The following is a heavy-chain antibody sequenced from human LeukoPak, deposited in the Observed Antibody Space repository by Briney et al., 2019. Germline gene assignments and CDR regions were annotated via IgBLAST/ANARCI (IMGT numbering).Heavy chain of an antibody. CDR1: GGTFSSYA. V-gene: IGHV1-69*13. J-gene: IGHJ4*02. D-gene: IGHD3-22*01. CDR3: ARGNYYDSSGYSPLDY. CDR2: IIPIFGTA. Sequence: ASVKVSCKASGGTFSSYAISWVRQAPGQGLEWMGGIIPIFGTANYAQKFQGRVTITADESTSTAYMELSSLRSEDTAVYYCARGNYYDSSGYSPLDYWGQGTLVTVSP.